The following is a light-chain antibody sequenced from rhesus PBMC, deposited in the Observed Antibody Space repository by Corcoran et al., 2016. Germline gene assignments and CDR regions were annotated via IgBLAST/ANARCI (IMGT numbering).Light chain of an antibody. CDR3: QSYDSSLNAYI. CDR2: DNN. J-gene: IGLJ1*01. V-gene: IGLV1-64*01. CDR1: SSNIGGYD. Sequence: QSVLTQPPSVSGAPGQKVTIPCTGSSSNIGGYDVHWYQQLPGTAPKLLIYDNNKRPSGISDRFSGSKSGTSAPLAITGLQTEDEADYYCQSYDSSLNAYIFGAGTRLTVL.